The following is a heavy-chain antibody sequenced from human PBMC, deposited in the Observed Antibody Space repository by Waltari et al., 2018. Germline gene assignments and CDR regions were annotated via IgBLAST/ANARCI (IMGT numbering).Heavy chain of an antibody. V-gene: IGHV3-33*01. CDR2: IWYDGRNK. CDR3: ARESFWSGAEWDDFGMDV. J-gene: IGHJ6*02. Sequence: QVHLVESGGGVVQHGRSLRLSCPGSVFTFGHHAIHWVRQAPGKGLEWVAVIWYDGRNKQYADSVKGRFTISRDNSKNVVYMQMDSTRDEDTAVYYCARESFWSGAEWDDFGMDVWGQGTTVIVSS. D-gene: IGHD3-3*01. CDR1: VFTFGHHA.